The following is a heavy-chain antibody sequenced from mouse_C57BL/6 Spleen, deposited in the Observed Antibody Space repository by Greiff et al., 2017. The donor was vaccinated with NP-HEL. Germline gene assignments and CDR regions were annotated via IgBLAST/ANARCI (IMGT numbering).Heavy chain of an antibody. Sequence: QVQLQQSGAELVKPGASVKLSCKASGYTFTSYWMHWVKQRPGQGLEWIGMIHPNSGSTNYNEKFKSKATLTVDKSSSTAYMQLSSLTSEDSAVYYCASPYDYDVGYWYFDVWGTGTTVTVSS. CDR3: ASPYDYDVGYWYFDV. D-gene: IGHD2-4*01. CDR2: IHPNSGST. CDR1: GYTFTSYW. V-gene: IGHV1-64*01. J-gene: IGHJ1*03.